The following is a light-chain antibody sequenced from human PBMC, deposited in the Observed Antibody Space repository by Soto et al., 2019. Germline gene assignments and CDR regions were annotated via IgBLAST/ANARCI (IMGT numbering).Light chain of an antibody. CDR3: QQYGSSPPYT. J-gene: IGKJ2*01. V-gene: IGKV3-20*01. Sequence: EIVLTQSPGTLSLSPGERATLSCRASQSVSSRYLAWYQQKPGQAPRLLMYGASSRATGIPDRFSGSGSGTDFTLTISRLEPEDCAVYYGQQYGSSPPYTFGQGTKLEIK. CDR1: QSVSSRY. CDR2: GAS.